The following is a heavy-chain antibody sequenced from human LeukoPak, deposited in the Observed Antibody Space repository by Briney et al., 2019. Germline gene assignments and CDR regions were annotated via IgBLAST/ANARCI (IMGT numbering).Heavy chain of an antibody. Sequence: SETLSLTCTVSGGSISSYYWSWIRQPPGKGLEWIGYIYYSGSTNYNPPLKSRVTISVDTSKNQFSLKLSSVTAADTAVYYCARYSSSQYNWFDPWGQGTLVTVSS. D-gene: IGHD6-13*01. CDR2: IYYSGST. CDR3: ARYSSSQYNWFDP. J-gene: IGHJ5*02. V-gene: IGHV4-59*01. CDR1: GGSISSYY.